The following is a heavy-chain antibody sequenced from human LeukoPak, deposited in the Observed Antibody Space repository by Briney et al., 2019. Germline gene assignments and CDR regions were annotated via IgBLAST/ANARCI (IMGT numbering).Heavy chain of an antibody. V-gene: IGHV3-48*03. CDR2: IAGSDTTT. Sequence: GGSLRLSCLASGFAFSAYEMNWVRQAPGKGLEWVSYIAGSDTTTHYADSVKGRFTIFRDNAKNSLYLQMNSLRAEDTALYYCTTLGYHLDSWGQGTLVTVSS. CDR1: GFAFSAYE. D-gene: IGHD3-22*01. J-gene: IGHJ4*02. CDR3: TTLGYHLDS.